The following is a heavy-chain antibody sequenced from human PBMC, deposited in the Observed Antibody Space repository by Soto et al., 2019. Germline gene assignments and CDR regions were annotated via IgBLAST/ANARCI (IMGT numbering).Heavy chain of an antibody. D-gene: IGHD1-1*01. J-gene: IGHJ4*02. CDR1: GFTFSNYA. V-gene: IGHV3-23*01. CDR2: ISGSGDVT. Sequence: EVHLLESGGGLVQPGGSLRLSCAASGFTFSNYAMSWVRQAPGKGLEWVSAISGSGDVTPYADSVKGRFTISRDNSKTTLYLQMNSLRAEDPAVYFCAPNNSYNSDRRSSPLDYWGPGTLVTVSS. CDR3: APNNSYNSDRRSSPLDY.